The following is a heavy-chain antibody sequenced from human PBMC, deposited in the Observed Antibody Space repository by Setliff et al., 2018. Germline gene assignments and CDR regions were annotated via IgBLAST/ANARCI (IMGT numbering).Heavy chain of an antibody. D-gene: IGHD3-3*01. J-gene: IGHJ4*02. CDR2: INPYTGSP. CDR1: GYTFTVYT. V-gene: IGHV7-4-1*02. CDR3: ARAWYYNFWSGSQIEY. Sequence: ASVKVSCKVSGYTFTVYTMNWVRQAPGQGLEWMGWINPYTGSPTYAQGFTGRFVFSLDTSVSTAYLQISSLKAEDTAVYYCARAWYYNFWSGSQIEYWGQGTLVTVSS.